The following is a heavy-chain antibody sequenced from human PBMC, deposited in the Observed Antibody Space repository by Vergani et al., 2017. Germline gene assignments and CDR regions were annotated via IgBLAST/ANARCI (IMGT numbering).Heavy chain of an antibody. J-gene: IGHJ6*03. CDR2: ISYDGSNK. CDR3: ASDVVDWNYPHYFYYDMDV. D-gene: IGHD1-7*01. Sequence: QVQLVESGGGVVQPGRSLRLSCAASGFTFSSYAMHWVRQAPGKGLEWVAVISYDGSNKYYADSVKGRFTISRDNSKNTLYLQMNSLRADDTAVYYGASDVVDWNYPHYFYYDMDVWGKGTTVTVSS. CDR1: GFTFSSYA. V-gene: IGHV3-30-3*01.